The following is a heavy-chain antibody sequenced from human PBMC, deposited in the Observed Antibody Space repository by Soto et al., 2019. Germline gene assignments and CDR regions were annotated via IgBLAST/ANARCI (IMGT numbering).Heavy chain of an antibody. CDR3: ARVVSSSWNPLYYYYGMDV. J-gene: IGHJ6*02. CDR2: IYYSGST. Sequence: SETLSLTCTVSGGSISSGGYYWSWIRQHPGKGLEWIGYIYYSGSTYYNPSLKSRVTISVDTSKNQFSLKLSSVTAADTAVYYCARVVSSSWNPLYYYYGMDVWGQGTTVTVSS. V-gene: IGHV4-31*03. D-gene: IGHD6-13*01. CDR1: GGSISSGGYY.